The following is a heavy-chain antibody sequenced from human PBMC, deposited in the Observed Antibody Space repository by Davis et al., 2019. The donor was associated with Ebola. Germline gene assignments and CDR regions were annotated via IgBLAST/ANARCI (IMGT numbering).Heavy chain of an antibody. D-gene: IGHD3-22*01. V-gene: IGHV1-3*01. J-gene: IGHJ4*02. CDR3: ARESSYYDSSGYYSFDY. CDR1: GYTFTSYA. CDR2: INAGNGNT. Sequence: ASVKVSCKAFGYTFTSYAMHWVRQAPGQRLEWMGWINAGNGNTKYSQKFQGRVTITRDTSASTAYMELSSLRSEDTAVYYCARESSYYDSSGYYSFDYWGQGTLVTVSS.